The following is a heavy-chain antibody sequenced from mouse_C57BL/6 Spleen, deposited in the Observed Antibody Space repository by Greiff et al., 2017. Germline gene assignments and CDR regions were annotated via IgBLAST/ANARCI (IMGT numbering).Heavy chain of an antibody. CDR2: ISSGSSTI. J-gene: IGHJ3*01. CDR3: ARGGLYYGNFFAY. CDR1: GFTFSDYG. D-gene: IGHD2-1*01. V-gene: IGHV5-17*01. Sequence: EVQLVESGGGLVKPGGSLKLSCAASGFTFSDYGMHWVRQAPEKGLEWVAYISSGSSTIYYADTVKGRFTISRDNAKNTLFLQMTSLRSEDTAMYYCARGGLYYGNFFAYWGQGTLVTVSA.